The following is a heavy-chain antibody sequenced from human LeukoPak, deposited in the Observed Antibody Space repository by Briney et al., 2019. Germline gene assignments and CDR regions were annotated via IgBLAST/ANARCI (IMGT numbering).Heavy chain of an antibody. Sequence: PSETLSLTCTVSASSISSSYYWGWIRQPPGKRLEWIGSIYYSGSTYYNPSLKSRVTISVDTSKNQFSLKLSSVTAADTAVYYCTRPSHYYDSSSVWFDPWGQGTLVTVSS. CDR2: IYYSGST. D-gene: IGHD3-22*01. J-gene: IGHJ5*02. V-gene: IGHV4-38-2*02. CDR1: ASSISSSYY. CDR3: TRPSHYYDSSSVWFDP.